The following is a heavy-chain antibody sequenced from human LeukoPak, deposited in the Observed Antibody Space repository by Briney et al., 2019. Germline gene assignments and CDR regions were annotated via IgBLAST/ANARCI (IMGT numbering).Heavy chain of an antibody. CDR2: IYYSGST. Sequence: SQTLSLTCTVSGGSISSGGYYWSWILHHPGKGLEWFGFIYYSGSTYYNPSLKSRVTISVDTSKNQFSLKLSSVTAADTAVYCCARVTYYDILTGYYTGYYFDYWGQGTLVTVSS. D-gene: IGHD3-9*01. V-gene: IGHV4-31*03. CDR1: GGSISSGGYY. J-gene: IGHJ4*02. CDR3: ARVTYYDILTGYYTGYYFDY.